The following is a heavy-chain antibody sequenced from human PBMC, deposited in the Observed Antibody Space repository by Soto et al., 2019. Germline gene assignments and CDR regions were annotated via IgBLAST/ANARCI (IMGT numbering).Heavy chain of an antibody. CDR1: GFTFSSYS. D-gene: IGHD3-3*01. J-gene: IGHJ4*02. CDR2: ISYDGSNK. CDR3: ARSLWSGYYYFDY. V-gene: IGHV3-30-3*01. Sequence: GGSLRVSCAASGFTFSSYSMHWVRQAPGKGLEWVAVISYDGSNKYYADSVKGRFTISRDNSKNTLYLQMNSLRAEDTAVYYCARSLWSGYYYFDYWGQGTLVTVSS.